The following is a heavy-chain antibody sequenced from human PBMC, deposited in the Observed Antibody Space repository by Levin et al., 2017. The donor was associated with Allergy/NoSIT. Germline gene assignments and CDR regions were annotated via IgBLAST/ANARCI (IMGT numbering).Heavy chain of an antibody. CDR1: GFTFSAYG. V-gene: IGHV3-21*01. CDR3: SIDLHSGSYSSYMDV. Sequence: GESLKISCAASGFTFSAYGMNWVRQAPGKGLEWVSSISSSGNYIFDADSVKGRFTISRDNAKNSLYLQMNGLRAEATSVYYCSIDLHSGSYSSYMDVWGKGTTVTVSS. J-gene: IGHJ6*03. D-gene: IGHD2-21*01. CDR2: ISSSGNYI.